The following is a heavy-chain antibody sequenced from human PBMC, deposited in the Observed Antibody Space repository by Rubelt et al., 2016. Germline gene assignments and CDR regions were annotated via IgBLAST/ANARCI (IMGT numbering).Heavy chain of an antibody. D-gene: IGHD6-13*01. V-gene: IGHV4-34*01. CDR1: GGSFSGYY. Sequence: QVQLQQWGAGLLKPSETLSLTCAVYGGSFSGYYWSWIRQPPGKGLEWIGEINHSGSTNYNPSLKSSVTISVDTVKNQFSRRLRSATVADPAVYYCSWLAAAGFEYWAQESLVTASS. J-gene: IGHJ4*02. CDR2: INHSGST. CDR3: SWLAAAGFEY.